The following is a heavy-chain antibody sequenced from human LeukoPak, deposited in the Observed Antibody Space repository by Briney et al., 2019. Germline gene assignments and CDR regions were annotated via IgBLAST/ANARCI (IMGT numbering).Heavy chain of an antibody. Sequence: GGSLRLSCAASGFTFSSYSMNWVRQAPGKGLEWVSSISSSSSYIYYADSVKGRFTISRDNAKNSLYLQMNSLRAEDTAVYYCARGIGRSSSWYALYYFDYWGQGTLVTVSP. D-gene: IGHD6-13*01. CDR3: ARGIGRSSSWYALYYFDY. J-gene: IGHJ4*02. V-gene: IGHV3-21*01. CDR1: GFTFSSYS. CDR2: ISSSSSYI.